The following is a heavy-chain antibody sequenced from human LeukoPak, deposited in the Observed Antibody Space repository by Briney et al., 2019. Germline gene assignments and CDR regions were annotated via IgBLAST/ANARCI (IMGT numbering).Heavy chain of an antibody. Sequence: GGSLRLSCAVSGFSVSGYWMTWVRQAPGKGPEWVANIKQDGSQRYYVDSVRGRFTISRDNAKNSLFLQMNGLRAEDTAVYYCARRGGSSSRRSPIDYWGQGTLVTVSS. D-gene: IGHD6-6*01. CDR3: ARRGGSSSRRSPIDY. J-gene: IGHJ4*02. CDR2: IKQDGSQR. CDR1: GFSVSGYW. V-gene: IGHV3-7*01.